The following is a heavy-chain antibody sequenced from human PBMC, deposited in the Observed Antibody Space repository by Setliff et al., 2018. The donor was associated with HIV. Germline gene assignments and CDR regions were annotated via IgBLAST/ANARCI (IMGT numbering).Heavy chain of an antibody. CDR2: INHSGRA. D-gene: IGHD2-8*01. CDR1: GESFSGYY. V-gene: IGHV4-34*01. J-gene: IGHJ4*01. Sequence: PSETLSLTCAVYGESFSGYYWSWICQPAGKGLEWLGEINHSGRAKYNPSLKSRASISADTSKNQFSLRLTSVTAADTAVYYCARGAPYCNHGIRHLFDYWGHGNLVTVSS. CDR3: ARGAPYCNHGIRHLFDY.